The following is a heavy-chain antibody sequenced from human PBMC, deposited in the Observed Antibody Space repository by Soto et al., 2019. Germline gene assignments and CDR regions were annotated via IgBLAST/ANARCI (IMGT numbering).Heavy chain of an antibody. D-gene: IGHD3-16*02. CDR2: IYYSGTT. J-gene: IGHJ5*02. CDR1: GGSIIDSNYY. CDR3: ARHPQISSPWFDX. V-gene: IGHV4-39*01. Sequence: TVSGGSIIDSNYYWVLIRQPPGKGLEWIGSIYYSGTTYYTPSLKSRVTISVDTSKNQFSLNLSSLTAADTSVYYCARHPQISSPWFDXWGQGTLVTVSX.